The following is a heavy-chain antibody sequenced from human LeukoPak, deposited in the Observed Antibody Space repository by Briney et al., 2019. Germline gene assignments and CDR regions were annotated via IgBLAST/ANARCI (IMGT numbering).Heavy chain of an antibody. J-gene: IGHJ4*02. D-gene: IGHD3-10*01. CDR3: ARDDRNRYLWFGEKGFDY. CDR1: GFTFSDYY. V-gene: IGHV3-11*04. CDR2: ISNSGTII. Sequence: TGGSLRLSCAASGFTFSDYYMSWIRQAPGKGLEWVSYISNSGTIINYADSVKGRFTISRDNAKNSLYLQMNSLRAEDTAVYYCARDDRNRYLWFGEKGFDYWGQGTLVTVSS.